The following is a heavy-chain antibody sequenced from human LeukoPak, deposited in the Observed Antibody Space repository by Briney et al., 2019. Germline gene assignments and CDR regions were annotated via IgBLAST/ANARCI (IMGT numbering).Heavy chain of an antibody. Sequence: SGTLSLTCAVSGGSISSSNWWSWVRQPPGKGLEWIGEIYHSGSTNYNPSLKSRVTISVDKSKNQFSLKLSSVTAADTAVYYCARGRGLGYCSSTSCHDSFDYWGQGTLVTVSS. D-gene: IGHD2-2*01. CDR1: GGSISSSNW. CDR3: ARGRGLGYCSSTSCHDSFDY. V-gene: IGHV4-4*02. CDR2: IYHSGST. J-gene: IGHJ4*02.